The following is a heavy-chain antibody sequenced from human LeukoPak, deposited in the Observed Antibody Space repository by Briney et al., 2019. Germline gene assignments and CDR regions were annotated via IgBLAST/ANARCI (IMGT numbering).Heavy chain of an antibody. CDR2: ISYDGSNK. CDR1: GFTFSSYA. Sequence: GGSLRLSCAASGFTFSSYAMHWVRQAPGKGLEWVAVISYDGSNKYYADSVKGRFTISRDNSKNTLYLQMNSLRAEDTAVYYCARGKTRYGSGNSLFDYWGQGTLVTVSS. CDR3: ARGKTRYGSGNSLFDY. D-gene: IGHD3-10*01. V-gene: IGHV3-30*04. J-gene: IGHJ4*02.